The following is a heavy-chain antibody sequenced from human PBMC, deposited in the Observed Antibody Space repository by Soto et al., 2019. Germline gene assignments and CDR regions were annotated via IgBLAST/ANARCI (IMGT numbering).Heavy chain of an antibody. J-gene: IGHJ5*02. V-gene: IGHV4-39*01. Sequence: SETLSHTYTVSGGTISRSSFHWGWLRQPPGKGLEWIGSIYYSGSTYYSPSLKSRVTISVDTSKNQFSLKLSSVTAADTAVYYCARRERAAGTDWWFDPWGQGTLVT. CDR2: IYYSGST. CDR3: ARRERAAGTDWWFDP. CDR1: GGTISRSSFH. D-gene: IGHD6-13*01.